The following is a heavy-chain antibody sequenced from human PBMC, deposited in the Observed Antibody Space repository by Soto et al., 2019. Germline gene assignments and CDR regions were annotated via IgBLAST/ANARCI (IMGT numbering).Heavy chain of an antibody. J-gene: IGHJ4*02. CDR1: GFTFSSYS. V-gene: IGHV3-48*02. CDR3: ARDLGGVPSFPLFDY. Sequence: GGSLRLSCAASGFTFSSYSMNWVRQAPGKGLEWVSYISSSSSTIYYADSVKGRFTISRDNAKNSLYLQMNSLRDEDTAVYYCARDLGGVPSFPLFDYWGQGTLVTVSS. CDR2: ISSSSSTI. D-gene: IGHD1-1*01.